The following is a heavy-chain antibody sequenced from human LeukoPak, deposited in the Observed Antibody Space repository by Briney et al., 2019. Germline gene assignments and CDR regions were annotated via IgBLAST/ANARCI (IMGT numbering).Heavy chain of an antibody. CDR3: ARDSAFGVTAWFDR. CDR2: IYYSGST. J-gene: IGHJ5*02. V-gene: IGHV4-59*11. Sequence: SETLSLTCTVSGGSISSHYWSWIRQPPGKGLEWIGYIYYSGSTNYNPSLKSRVTISVDTSKNQFSLKLSSVTAADTAVYYCARDSAFGVTAWFDRWGQGTLVTVSS. CDR1: GGSISSHY. D-gene: IGHD3-3*01.